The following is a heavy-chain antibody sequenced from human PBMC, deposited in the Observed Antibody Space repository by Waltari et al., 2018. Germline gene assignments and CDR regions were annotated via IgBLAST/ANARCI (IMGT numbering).Heavy chain of an antibody. CDR2: INAGNGNT. V-gene: IGHV1-3*01. D-gene: IGHD6-19*01. CDR3: ARGTGYSSGWYYYYFDY. Sequence: QVQLVQSGAEGRKPGASVKVSCKASGSTSPSYARHWVRQAPGQRLEWMGWINAGNGNTKYSQKFQGRVTITRDTSASTAYMELSSLRSEDTAVYYCARGTGYSSGWYYYYFDYWGQGTLVTVSS. J-gene: IGHJ4*02. CDR1: GSTSPSYA.